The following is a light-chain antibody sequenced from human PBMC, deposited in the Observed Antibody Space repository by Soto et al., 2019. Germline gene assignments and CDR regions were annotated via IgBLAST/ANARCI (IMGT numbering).Light chain of an antibody. J-gene: IGLJ1*01. V-gene: IGLV2-8*01. Sequence: QSALTQPPSASGSPGQSVTISCTGTSSDVGGYKYVSWYQQHPGKAPKLMIFAVNKRPSGVPDRFSGSKSGNTASLTVSGLQAEDEADYYCSSYAGINNLGVFGTGTKVTV. CDR3: SSYAGINNLGV. CDR2: AVN. CDR1: SSDVGGYKY.